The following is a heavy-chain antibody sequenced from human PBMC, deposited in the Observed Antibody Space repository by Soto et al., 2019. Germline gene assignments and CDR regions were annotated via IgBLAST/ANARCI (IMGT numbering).Heavy chain of an antibody. J-gene: IGHJ5*02. CDR1: GGSMSSSSYY. V-gene: IGHV4-39*01. CDR2: IYYTGPT. CDR3: AIELRFLEWLPPRFDP. D-gene: IGHD3-3*01. Sequence: SETLSLTCTVSGGSMSSSSYYWGWVREPPGKGLEWIGTIYYTGPTQYNPSLKSRVTISVDTSKNQFSLKVNSVTTADTAVYYCAIELRFLEWLPPRFDPWGQGTLVTVSS.